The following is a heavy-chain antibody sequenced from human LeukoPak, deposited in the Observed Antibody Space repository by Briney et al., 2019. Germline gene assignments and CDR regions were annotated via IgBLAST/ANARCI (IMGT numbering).Heavy chain of an antibody. CDR2: INPNSGAT. J-gene: IGHJ2*01. V-gene: IGHV1-2*06. CDR1: GYTFTGYY. CDR3: AKSIEYCGADCYGYFDL. D-gene: IGHD2-21*02. Sequence: GASVKVSCKPSGYTFTGYYMHWVRQAPGQGLEWMGRINPNSGATNYAQKFQGRVTMTRDTSISTAYMELTTPRSDDTAVYYCAKSIEYCGADCYGYFDLWGRGTLVTVSS.